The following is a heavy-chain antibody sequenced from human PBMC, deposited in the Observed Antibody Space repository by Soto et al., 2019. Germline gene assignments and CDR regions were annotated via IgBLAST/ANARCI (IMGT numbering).Heavy chain of an antibody. V-gene: IGHV3-30*18. J-gene: IGHJ4*02. Sequence: PGGSLRLSCVASGFTLRTSGMHWVRQAPSKGLEWVAVISHDGSNQFYAESVKGRFTISRDNSKNMLYLQMSSLRADDSAVYFCAKDSSAAFDYWGQGTVVTAPQ. CDR3: AKDSSAAFDY. CDR2: ISHDGSNQ. D-gene: IGHD6-25*01. CDR1: GFTLRTSG.